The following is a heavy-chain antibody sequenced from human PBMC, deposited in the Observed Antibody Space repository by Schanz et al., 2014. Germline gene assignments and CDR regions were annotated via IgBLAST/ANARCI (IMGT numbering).Heavy chain of an antibody. V-gene: IGHV3-7*01. D-gene: IGHD3-10*01. CDR2: INQDGSDK. CDR1: GFIFSNFA. J-gene: IGHJ3*02. Sequence: EVQLVESGGGLVQPGGSLRLSCAASGFIFSNFAMEWVRQAPGKGLEWVANINQDGSDKSYVDSVKGRFTISRDNAKNSLYLQMNSLRAEDTAVYYCVREDMVRGIRAFDIWGQGTMVTVS. CDR3: VREDMVRGIRAFDI.